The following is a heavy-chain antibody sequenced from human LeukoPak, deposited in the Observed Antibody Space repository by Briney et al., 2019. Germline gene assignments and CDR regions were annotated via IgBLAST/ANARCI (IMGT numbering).Heavy chain of an antibody. CDR2: IYYSGST. Sequence: NASETLSLTCSVSSVSISSGTYYWSWIRQPAGKGLEWIGRIYYSGSTNYNPSLKSRVTISVDTSKNEFSLTLSSVTAADTAVYYCAGNCIVYSDESTVSSWGQGTRVIVSS. CDR1: SVSISSGTYY. J-gene: IGHJ4*02. D-gene: IGHD1-26*01. CDR3: AGNCIVYSDESTVSS. V-gene: IGHV4-61*02.